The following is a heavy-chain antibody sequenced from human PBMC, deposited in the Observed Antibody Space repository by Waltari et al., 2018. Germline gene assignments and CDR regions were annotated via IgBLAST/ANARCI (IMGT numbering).Heavy chain of an antibody. Sequence: QVQLQQWGAGLLKPSETLSLTCAVYGGSFSGYSWSWIRQPPGKGLEWIGEINHSGSTNYNPSLKSRVTISVDTSKNQFSLKLSSVTAADTAVYYCARVGYSYGLGLGDYWGQGTLVTVSS. D-gene: IGHD5-18*01. CDR2: INHSGST. V-gene: IGHV4-34*01. J-gene: IGHJ4*02. CDR3: ARVGYSYGLGLGDY. CDR1: GGSFSGYS.